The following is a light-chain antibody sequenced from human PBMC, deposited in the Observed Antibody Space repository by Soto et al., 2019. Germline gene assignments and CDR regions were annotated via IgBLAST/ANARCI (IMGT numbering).Light chain of an antibody. V-gene: IGLV2-14*01. CDR1: SSDVGSYHH. CDR3: IPYTGSSTSYV. J-gene: IGLJ1*01. CDR2: EVS. Sequence: QSALTQPASVSGSPGQSITISCSGTSSDVGSYHHVAWYQQFPGKTPKLMIYEVSNRPSGVSSRFSGSKSGNTASLTISGLQAEDEADYYCIPYTGSSTSYVFGSGTKVTVL.